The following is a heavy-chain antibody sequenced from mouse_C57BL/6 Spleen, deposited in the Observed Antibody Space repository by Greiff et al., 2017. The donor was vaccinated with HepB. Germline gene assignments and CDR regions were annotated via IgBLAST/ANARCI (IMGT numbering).Heavy chain of an antibody. CDR3: AYYDYDVWFAY. CDR2: IYPGDGDT. Sequence: VQLQQSGPELVKPGASVKISCKASGYAFSSSWMNWVKQRPGKGLEWIGRIYPGDGDTNYNGKFKGKATLTADKSSSTDYMQLSSLTSEDSAVYFCAYYDYDVWFAYWGQGTLVTVSA. CDR1: GYAFSSSW. V-gene: IGHV1-82*01. J-gene: IGHJ3*01. D-gene: IGHD2-4*01.